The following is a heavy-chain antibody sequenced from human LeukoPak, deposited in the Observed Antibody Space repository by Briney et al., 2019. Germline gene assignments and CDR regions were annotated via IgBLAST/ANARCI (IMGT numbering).Heavy chain of an antibody. CDR3: AGEYSGSYAFDY. J-gene: IGHJ4*02. Sequence: ASVKVSCKASGYTFTSYYMHWVRQAPGQGLKWMGIINPSGGSTGYAQKFQGRVTMTRDTSTSTVYMELSSLRSEETAVYYCAGEYSGSYAFDYWGQGTLVTVSS. D-gene: IGHD1-26*01. CDR2: INPSGGST. CDR1: GYTFTSYY. V-gene: IGHV1-46*01.